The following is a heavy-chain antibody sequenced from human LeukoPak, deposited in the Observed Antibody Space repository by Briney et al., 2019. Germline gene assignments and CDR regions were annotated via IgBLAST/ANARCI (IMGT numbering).Heavy chain of an antibody. D-gene: IGHD5-18*01. J-gene: IGHJ2*01. CDR1: GGSISSYY. CDR3: ASQGYSYGRWYFDL. CDR2: IYYSGST. Sequence: SETLSLTCTVSGGSISSYYWSWIRQPPGKGLEWIGYIYYSGSTNYNPSLKSRVTISVDTSKNQFSLKLSSVTAADTAVYYCASQGYSYGRWYFDLWGRGTLVTVSS. V-gene: IGHV4-59*01.